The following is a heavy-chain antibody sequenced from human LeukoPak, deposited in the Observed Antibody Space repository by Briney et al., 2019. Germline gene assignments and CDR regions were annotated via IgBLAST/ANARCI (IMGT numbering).Heavy chain of an antibody. J-gene: IGHJ6*02. CDR1: GFTFSSYA. CDR3: AKPGIAAAGGPKYYYYGMDV. CDR2: ISGSGVST. V-gene: IGHV3-23*01. D-gene: IGHD6-13*01. Sequence: GGSLRLSCAASGFTFSSYAMSWVRQAPGKGLEWVSAISGSGVSTYYADSVKGRFTISRDNSKNTLYLQMNSLRAEDTAVYYCAKPGIAAAGGPKYYYYGMDVWGQGTTVTVSS.